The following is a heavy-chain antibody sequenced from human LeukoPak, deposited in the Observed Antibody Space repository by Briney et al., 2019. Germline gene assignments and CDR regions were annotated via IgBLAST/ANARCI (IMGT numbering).Heavy chain of an antibody. CDR2: IIPIFGTA. J-gene: IGHJ6*03. CDR1: GGTFSSYA. D-gene: IGHD2-2*02. V-gene: IGHV1-69*05. CDR3: ARDQHPHCSSTSCYNYYYYMDV. Sequence: GASVKVSCKASGGTFSSYAISWVRQAPGQGLEWMGGIIPIFGTANYAQKFQGRVTITTDESTSTAYMELSSLRSEDTAVYYCARDQHPHCSSTSCYNYYYYMDVWGKGTTVTVSS.